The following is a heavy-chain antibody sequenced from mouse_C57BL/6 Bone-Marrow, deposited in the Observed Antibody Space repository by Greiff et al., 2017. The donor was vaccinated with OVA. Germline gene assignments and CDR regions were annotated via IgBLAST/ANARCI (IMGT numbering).Heavy chain of an antibody. CDR1: GYTFTNYW. CDR3: ARSATVVRWYFDV. D-gene: IGHD1-1*01. J-gene: IGHJ1*03. V-gene: IGHV1-63*01. Sequence: VQLQQSGAELVRPGTSVKMSCKASGYTFTNYWIGWAKQRPGHGLAWIGDIYPGGGYNNYNEKFKGKATLTADKSSSTAYMQFSSLTSEDSAIYYCARSATVVRWYFDVWGTGTTVTVSS. CDR2: IYPGGGYN.